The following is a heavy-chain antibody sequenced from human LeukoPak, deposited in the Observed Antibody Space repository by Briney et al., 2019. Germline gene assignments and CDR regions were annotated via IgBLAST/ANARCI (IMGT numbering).Heavy chain of an antibody. V-gene: IGHV4-38-2*02. Sequence: PSETLSLTCTVSGYSISSGYYWSCIRQPPGKGPEWIATIHHSGVTYYNPSLKSRVTMSVDTSKNQFSLKLGSVTAAGTAVYYCARYTANTAGYSFDFWGQGALVTVSS. CDR2: IHHSGVT. D-gene: IGHD3-22*01. CDR1: GYSISSGYY. J-gene: IGHJ4*02. CDR3: ARYTANTAGYSFDF.